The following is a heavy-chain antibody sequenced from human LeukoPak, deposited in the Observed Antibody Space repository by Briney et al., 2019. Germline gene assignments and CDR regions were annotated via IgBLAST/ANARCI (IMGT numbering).Heavy chain of an antibody. Sequence: SETLSLTCTVSGGSISSSSYYWGWIRQPPGKGLEWIGSIYYSGSTYYNPSLKSRVTIPVDTSKNQFSLKLSSVTAADTAVYYCARVGDSSGYYYLGTTTTQNFDYWGQGTLVTVSS. J-gene: IGHJ4*02. CDR2: IYYSGST. CDR3: ARVGDSSGYYYLGTTTTQNFDY. CDR1: GGSISSSSYY. V-gene: IGHV4-39*07. D-gene: IGHD3-22*01.